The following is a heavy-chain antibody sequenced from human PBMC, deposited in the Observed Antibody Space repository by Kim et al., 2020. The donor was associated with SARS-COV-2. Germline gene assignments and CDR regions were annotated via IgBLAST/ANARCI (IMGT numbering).Heavy chain of an antibody. J-gene: IGHJ6*02. CDR1: GYTLTELS. V-gene: IGHV1-24*01. Sequence: ASVKVSCKVSGYTLTELSMHWVRQAPGKVLEWMGGCDPEDGETIYAQKFQGRVTMTEDTSTDTAYMELSSLRSEDTAVYYCATDRLRYYYGMDVWGQGTTGTVSS. CDR2: CDPEDGET. CDR3: ATDRLRYYYGMDV. D-gene: IGHD6-25*01.